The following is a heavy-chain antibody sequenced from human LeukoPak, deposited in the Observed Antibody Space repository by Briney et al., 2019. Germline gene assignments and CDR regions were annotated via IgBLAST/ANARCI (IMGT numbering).Heavy chain of an antibody. Sequence: SVKVSCKASGFTFTSSAVQWVRQARGQRLEWIGWIVVGSGNTNYAQKFQERVTVTRDMSTSTAYMELSSLRSEDTAVYYCAASPDYYDSSGYSYYFDYWGQGTPVTVSS. CDR1: GFTFTSSA. J-gene: IGHJ4*02. D-gene: IGHD3-22*01. CDR2: IVVGSGNT. V-gene: IGHV1-58*01. CDR3: AASPDYYDSSGYSYYFDY.